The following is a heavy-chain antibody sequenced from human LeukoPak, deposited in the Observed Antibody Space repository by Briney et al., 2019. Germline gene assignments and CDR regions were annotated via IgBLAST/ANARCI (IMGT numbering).Heavy chain of an antibody. CDR3: ARGFNSFDI. Sequence: GGSLRLSCAASGFTLSDRYMDWVRQAPGKGLEWIARSRHKANSYTTEYAATVKGRFAISRDDSKNSLYLQMDSLKTEDTAVYFCARGFNSFDIWGQGTMVTVSS. D-gene: IGHD2/OR15-2a*01. J-gene: IGHJ3*02. CDR1: GFTLSDRY. V-gene: IGHV3-72*01. CDR2: SRHKANSYTT.